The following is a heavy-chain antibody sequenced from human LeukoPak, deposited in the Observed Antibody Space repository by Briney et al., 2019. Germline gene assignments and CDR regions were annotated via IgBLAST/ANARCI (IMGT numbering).Heavy chain of an antibody. J-gene: IGHJ5*02. V-gene: IGHV4-34*01. D-gene: IGHD6-13*01. CDR2: INHSGST. Sequence: PSETLSLTCAVYGGSFSGYYCSWIRQPPGKGLEWIGEINHSGSTNYNPSLKSRVTISVDTSKNQFSLKLSSVTAADTAVYYCARGCGSSWYGWFDPWGQGTLVTVSS. CDR3: ARGCGSSWYGWFDP. CDR1: GGSFSGYY.